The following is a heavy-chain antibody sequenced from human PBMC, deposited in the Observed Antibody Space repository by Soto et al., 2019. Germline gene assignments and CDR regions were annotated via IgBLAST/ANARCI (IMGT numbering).Heavy chain of an antibody. J-gene: IGHJ6*02. Sequence: SETLSLTWTVSGGSISSYYWSWIRQPPGKGLEWIGYIYYSGSTNYNPSLKSRVTISVDTSKNQFSLKLSSVTAADTAVYYCAREDSSYGMDVWGQGTTVTVSS. CDR1: GGSISSYY. CDR3: AREDSSYGMDV. D-gene: IGHD3-22*01. CDR2: IYYSGST. V-gene: IGHV4-59*01.